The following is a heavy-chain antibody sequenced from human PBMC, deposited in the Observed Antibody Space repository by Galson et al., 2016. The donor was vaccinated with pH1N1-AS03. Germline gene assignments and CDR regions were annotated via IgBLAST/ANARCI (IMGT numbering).Heavy chain of an antibody. D-gene: IGHD6-19*01. CDR2: INPNSGGS. Sequence: SVKVSCKASGYTFTGYYMHWVRQAPGQALEWMGWINPNSGGSNYAQMFQGRVTMPRDTSISTAYMELSRLRSDDTAVYYCARDHNKSDWYVGAAPNGNNWFDPWGQGTLVTVSS. CDR1: GYTFTGYY. CDR3: ARDHNKSDWYVGAAPNGNNWFDP. J-gene: IGHJ5*02. V-gene: IGHV1-2*02.